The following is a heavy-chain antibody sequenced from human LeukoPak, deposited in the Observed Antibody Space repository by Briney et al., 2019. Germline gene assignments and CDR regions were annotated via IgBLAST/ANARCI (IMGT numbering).Heavy chain of an antibody. J-gene: IGHJ5*02. CDR3: AQSLGSSNWIGNWFDP. V-gene: IGHV4-39*01. D-gene: IGHD6-13*01. Sequence: PSETLSLTCTVSGGSISSSSHSWGWIRQPPGKGLEWTGSIYYTGRTYYNPSLKSRVTISVDTSKNQFPLKLSSVTAADTAVYYCAQSLGSSNWIGNWFDPWGQGTLATVSS. CDR2: IYYTGRT. CDR1: GGSISSSSHS.